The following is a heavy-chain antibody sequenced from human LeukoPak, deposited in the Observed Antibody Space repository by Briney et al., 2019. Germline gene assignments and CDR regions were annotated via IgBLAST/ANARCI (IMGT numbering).Heavy chain of an antibody. D-gene: IGHD3-3*01. Sequence: PGGSLRLSCAASGFTFSDYYMSWIRQAPGKGLEWVSYISSSGSTIYYADSVKGRFTISRDNAKNSLYLQMNSLRAEDTAVYYCARRRAIFGVVIGDYYYMDVWGKGTTVTVSS. V-gene: IGHV3-11*04. CDR1: GFTFSDYY. CDR3: ARRRAIFGVVIGDYYYMDV. CDR2: ISSSGSTI. J-gene: IGHJ6*03.